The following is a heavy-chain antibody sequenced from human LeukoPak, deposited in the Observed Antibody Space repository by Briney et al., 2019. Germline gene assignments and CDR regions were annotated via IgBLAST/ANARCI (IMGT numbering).Heavy chain of an antibody. D-gene: IGHD3-10*01. V-gene: IGHV1-18*01. CDR3: ARIRDYYGSGSYSYYFDY. J-gene: IGHJ4*02. CDR2: ISAYNGNT. Sequence: ASVKVSFKASGYTFTSYGVSWVRQAPGQGLEWMGWISAYNGNTNYAQKLQGRVTMTTDTSTSTAYMELRSLRSDDTAVYYCARIRDYYGSGSYSYYFDYWGQGTLVTVSS. CDR1: GYTFTSYG.